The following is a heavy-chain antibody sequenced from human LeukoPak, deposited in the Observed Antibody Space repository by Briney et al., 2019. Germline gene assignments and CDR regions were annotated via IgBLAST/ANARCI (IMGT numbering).Heavy chain of an antibody. CDR1: GGSISSSSYY. V-gene: IGHV4-39*01. CDR2: IYYSGST. J-gene: IGHJ5*02. Sequence: SETLSLTCTVSGGSISSSSYYWGWIRQPPGKGLEWIGSIYYSGSTYYNPSLKSRVTISVDTSKNQFSLKRSSVTAADTAVYYCARHAGGATGPYDWFDPWGQGTLVTVSS. CDR3: ARHAGGATGPYDWFDP. D-gene: IGHD1-26*01.